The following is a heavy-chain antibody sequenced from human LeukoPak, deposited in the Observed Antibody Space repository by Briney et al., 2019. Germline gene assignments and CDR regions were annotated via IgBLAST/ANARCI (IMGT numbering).Heavy chain of an antibody. D-gene: IGHD6-13*01. J-gene: IGHJ4*02. Sequence: QPGGSLRLSCAASGFSFSSYAMHWVRQAPGKGLEWVAVISYDGSDKYYADSVKGRFTISRDNSKNTLYLQMNSLRAADTAVYYRAVSSSWRYPKLDHWGQGTLVTVSS. CDR3: AVSSSWRYPKLDH. CDR1: GFSFSSYA. CDR2: ISYDGSDK. V-gene: IGHV3-30*04.